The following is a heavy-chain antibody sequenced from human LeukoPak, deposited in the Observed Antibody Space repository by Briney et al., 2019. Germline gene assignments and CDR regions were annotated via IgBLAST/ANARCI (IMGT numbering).Heavy chain of an antibody. CDR3: AREGLWFGGERNWFDP. J-gene: IGHJ5*02. Sequence: PGGSLRLSCAASGLTFSSYGMHWVRQAPGKGLEWVAFIRYDGSNKYYADSVKGRFTISRDNSKNTLYLQMNSLRAEDTAVYYCAREGLWFGGERNWFDPWGQGTLVTVSS. CDR2: IRYDGSNK. V-gene: IGHV3-30*02. CDR1: GLTFSSYG. D-gene: IGHD3-10*01.